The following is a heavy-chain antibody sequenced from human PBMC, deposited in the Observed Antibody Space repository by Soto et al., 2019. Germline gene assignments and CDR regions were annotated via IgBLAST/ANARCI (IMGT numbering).Heavy chain of an antibody. CDR2: IYYSGST. CDR3: ALVGALSGYFDL. D-gene: IGHD1-26*01. V-gene: IGHV4-39*01. J-gene: IGHJ2*01. Sequence: QLQLQESGPGLVKPSETLSLTCTVSGGSISSSSYYWGWIRQPPGKGLEWIGSIYYSGSTYYNPSLKSRVTISVDTSKNQFSLKLSSVTAADTAVYYCALVGALSGYFDLWGRGTLVTVSS. CDR1: GGSISSSSYY.